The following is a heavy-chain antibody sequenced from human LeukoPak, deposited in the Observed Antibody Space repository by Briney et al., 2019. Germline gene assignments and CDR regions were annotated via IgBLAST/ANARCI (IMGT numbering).Heavy chain of an antibody. CDR2: IYASGST. D-gene: IGHD2-8*01. J-gene: IGHJ6*03. Sequence: ASETLSLTCTVSGGSMSDSYWSWIRQPAGKGLEWIGRIYASGSTNYNLSLKSRVTLSVDTSSNQFSLTLSSVTAADTAVYHCARDIRSHNGPGGYYYYYMDVWGKGTTVTVSS. CDR3: ARDIRSHNGPGGYYYYYMDV. V-gene: IGHV4-4*07. CDR1: GGSMSDSY.